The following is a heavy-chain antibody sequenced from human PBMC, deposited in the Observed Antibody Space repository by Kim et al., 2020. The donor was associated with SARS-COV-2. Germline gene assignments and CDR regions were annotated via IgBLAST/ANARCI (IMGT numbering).Heavy chain of an antibody. CDR1: GYSFSSYW. CDR2: IDPSESDT. CDR3: VAPRVVRGVVITFGQ. D-gene: IGHD3-10*01. Sequence: GESLKISCKGSGYSFSSYWINWVRLMPGKGLEWMGRIDPSESDTNYGQSFQGHVTFSADTSINPAYLHWTSLRDSDTAMYFCVAPRVVRGVVITFGQWGQGTLVTVSS. J-gene: IGHJ4*02. V-gene: IGHV5-10-1*01.